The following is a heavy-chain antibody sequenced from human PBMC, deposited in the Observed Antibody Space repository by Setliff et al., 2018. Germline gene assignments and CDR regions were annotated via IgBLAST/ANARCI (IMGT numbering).Heavy chain of an antibody. V-gene: IGHV1-46*01. Sequence: ASVKVSCKASGYTFTSHYIHWVRQAPGQGLEWMGIINPNGGSTSYAQKFQGRVTMTRDTSTSTVYMELSSLRSEDTAVYYCARGLAYGYYFDYWGQGTLVTVSS. D-gene: IGHD4-17*01. CDR2: INPNGGST. CDR3: ARGLAYGYYFDY. J-gene: IGHJ4*02. CDR1: GYTFTSHY.